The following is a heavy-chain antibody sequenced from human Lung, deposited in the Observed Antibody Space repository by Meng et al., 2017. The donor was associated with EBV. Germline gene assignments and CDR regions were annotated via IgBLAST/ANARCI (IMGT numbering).Heavy chain of an antibody. CDR2: FVNNVDT. Sequence: VRLLQSGAEVKKPGAAVRFSCEAAGYTFASYGISWLRQAPGQGLEWMGWFVNNVDTYSAQKFQGRVTMTTDTHTSTAFMELRSLRSDDTAVYYCARGTPGRSYSDYWGQGTLVTVSS. CDR3: ARGTPGRSYSDY. J-gene: IGHJ4*02. D-gene: IGHD3-10*01. CDR1: GYTFASYG. V-gene: IGHV1-18*01.